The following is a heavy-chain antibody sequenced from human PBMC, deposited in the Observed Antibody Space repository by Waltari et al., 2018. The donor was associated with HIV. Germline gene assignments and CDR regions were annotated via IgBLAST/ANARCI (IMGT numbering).Heavy chain of an antibody. V-gene: IGHV3-48*03. CDR3: ARDRRNAFDI. CDR2: ISSSGSTI. CDR1: GFTFSSYE. J-gene: IGHJ3*02. Sequence: EVQLVESGGGLVQPGGSLRLSCAASGFTFSSYEMNWVCQAPGKGVEWVSYISSSGSTIYYADSVKGRFTISRDNAKNSLYLQMNSLRAEDTAVYYCARDRRNAFDIWGQGTMVTVSS.